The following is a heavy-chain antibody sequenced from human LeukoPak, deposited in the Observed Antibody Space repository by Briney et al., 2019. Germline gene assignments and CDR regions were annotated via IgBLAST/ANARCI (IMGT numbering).Heavy chain of an antibody. CDR3: AREGGQDSSSWYGFDYGMDV. Sequence: TGGSLRLSCAASGFTFSSYAMSWVRQAPGKGLEWVSAISGSGGSTYYADSVKGRFTISRDNSKNTLYLQMNSLRAEDTAVYYCAREGGQDSSSWYGFDYGMDVWGQGTTVTVSS. V-gene: IGHV3-23*01. D-gene: IGHD6-13*01. CDR1: GFTFSSYA. J-gene: IGHJ6*02. CDR2: ISGSGGST.